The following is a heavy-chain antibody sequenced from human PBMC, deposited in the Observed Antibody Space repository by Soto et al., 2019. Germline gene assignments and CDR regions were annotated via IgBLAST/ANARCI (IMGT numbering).Heavy chain of an antibody. CDR2: IIPSFNRP. Sequence: QVQLVQSGAEVKKPGSSVKVSCKASGGTFSTYAISWVRQAPGQGLEWMGGIIPSFNRPNYAQKFQARLTIAADESSSTAYMELSSLRSEDTAVYYCARQLNWNYYYYGMDVWGQGTTVTVSS. CDR1: GGTFSTYA. J-gene: IGHJ6*02. V-gene: IGHV1-69*12. D-gene: IGHD1-1*01. CDR3: ARQLNWNYYYYGMDV.